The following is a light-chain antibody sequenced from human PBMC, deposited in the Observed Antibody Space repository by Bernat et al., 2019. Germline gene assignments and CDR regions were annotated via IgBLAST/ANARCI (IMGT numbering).Light chain of an antibody. CDR2: GAS. Sequence: DIQLTQSPSFLSASVGDRVTITCRASQVIGTYLAWYHQKPGKAPHLLIYGASTLQSGVPSRFSGSGSGTEFTLTISSLQPEDSATYYCQQLDKFPITFGQATRLEIK. CDR1: QVIGTY. CDR3: QQLDKFPIT. V-gene: IGKV1-9*01. J-gene: IGKJ5*01.